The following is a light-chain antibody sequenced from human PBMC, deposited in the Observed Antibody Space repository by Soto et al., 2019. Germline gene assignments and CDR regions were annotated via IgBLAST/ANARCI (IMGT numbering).Light chain of an antibody. J-gene: IGKJ2*01. V-gene: IGKV1-39*01. CDR1: ERVTNY. Sequence: DIQMTQSPSSLSASIGDSVTISCRASERVTNYLNWYQQRPGKAPKLLIYAASILQGGVPSTFSASGFGTEFTLTISSLQPDDFATYYCQQSYSTPYTFGQGTKIEIK. CDR3: QQSYSTPYT. CDR2: AAS.